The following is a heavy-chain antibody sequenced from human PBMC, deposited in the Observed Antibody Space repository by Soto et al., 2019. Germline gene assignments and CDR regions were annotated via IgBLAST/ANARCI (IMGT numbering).Heavy chain of an antibody. Sequence: ASVKVSCKASGYTFTGNYMHWVRQAPGRGLEWMALINPTTGGTQYAQKFQGRVTVTWDTSISTAYMDLSSLRSDDTATYYCVRGYCSAIGCSHYFDYWGQGTLVTVSS. J-gene: IGHJ4*02. CDR2: INPTTGGT. D-gene: IGHD2-2*01. V-gene: IGHV1-2*02. CDR3: VRGYCSAIGCSHYFDY. CDR1: GYTFTGNY.